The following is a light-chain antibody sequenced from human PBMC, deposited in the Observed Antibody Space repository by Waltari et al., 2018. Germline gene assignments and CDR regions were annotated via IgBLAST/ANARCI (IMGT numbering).Light chain of an antibody. CDR1: QNSGSY. V-gene: IGKV1-8*01. CDR3: QQYYTYPRT. J-gene: IGKJ1*01. CDR2: ASS. Sequence: AIRMPQSPSSFSASTRDRVTITCRANQNSGSYLAWSQQKPGKAPKLLIYASSTLQSGVPSRFCGSGTGTDFTLTISCLQSEDCATYYCQQYYTYPRTFGHGTFVEV.